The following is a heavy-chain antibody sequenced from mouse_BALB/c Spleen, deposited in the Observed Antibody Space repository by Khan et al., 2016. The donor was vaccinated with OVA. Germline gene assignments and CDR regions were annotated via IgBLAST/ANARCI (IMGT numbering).Heavy chain of an antibody. V-gene: IGHV5-6-5*01. Sequence: EVELVESGGGLVKPGGSLKLSCAASGFTFSIYAMSWVRQTPEKRLEWVASISSGGSTYYPDSVKGRFNISRDNARNILYLQMSSMRSEAPAMYYCSIGDYHGLVYFDVWGAGTTVPVSS. CDR1: GFTFSIYA. D-gene: IGHD1-2*01. CDR3: SIGDYHGLVYFDV. CDR2: ISSGGST. J-gene: IGHJ1*01.